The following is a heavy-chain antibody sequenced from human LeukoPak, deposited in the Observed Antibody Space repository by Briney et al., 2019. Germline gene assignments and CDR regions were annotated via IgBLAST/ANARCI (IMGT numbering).Heavy chain of an antibody. Sequence: GGSLRLSCAASGFTFSNYEMNWVRQAPGKGLEWISYISSSGTTIYYADSVKGRFTISRDNAKNSLYLQVNSLRAEDTAVYYCARGSSIAAPGIEFDYWGQGTLVTVSS. D-gene: IGHD6-13*01. CDR2: ISSSGTTI. V-gene: IGHV3-48*03. CDR1: GFTFSNYE. CDR3: ARGSSIAAPGIEFDY. J-gene: IGHJ4*02.